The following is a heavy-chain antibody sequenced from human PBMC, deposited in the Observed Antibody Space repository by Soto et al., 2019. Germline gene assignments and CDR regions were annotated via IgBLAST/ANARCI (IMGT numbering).Heavy chain of an antibody. CDR2: IYHTGTT. J-gene: IGHJ4*02. D-gene: IGHD3-3*01. CDR3: ASRTTTIFD. V-gene: IGHV4-39*01. Sequence: SETLSLTCSVSGGSITTPHHYWGWVRQPPGKGLEWIASIYHTGTTYYNPSLRSRVTISVDTSRNQFSLTVYSVTASDTAVYFCASRTTTIFDWGQGTQVPVSS. CDR1: GGSITTPHHY.